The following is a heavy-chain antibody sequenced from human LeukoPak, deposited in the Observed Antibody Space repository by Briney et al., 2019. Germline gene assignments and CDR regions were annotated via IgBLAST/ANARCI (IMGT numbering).Heavy chain of an antibody. CDR2: INHSGST. CDR3: AGLGYCSSTSCAEWLSY. Sequence: SETLSLTCTVSGGSISSSSYYWSWIRQPPGKGLEWIGEINHSGSTNYNPSLKSRVTISVDTSKNQFSLKLSSVTAADTAVYYCAGLGYCSSTSCAEWLSYWGQGTLVTVSS. CDR1: GGSISSSSYY. D-gene: IGHD2-2*01. V-gene: IGHV4-39*07. J-gene: IGHJ4*02.